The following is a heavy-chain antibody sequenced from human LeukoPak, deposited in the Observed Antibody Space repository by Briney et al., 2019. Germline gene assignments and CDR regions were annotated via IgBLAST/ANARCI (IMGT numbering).Heavy chain of an antibody. CDR1: GFTFSSYG. D-gene: IGHD5-18*01. J-gene: IGHJ4*02. CDR3: ARAFTRGYSYGAEVGY. V-gene: IGHV3-33*01. Sequence: GGSLRLSCAASGFTFSSYGMHWVRQAPGKGLEWVAVIWYDGSNKYYADSVKGRFTISRDNSKNTLYLQMNSLRAEDTAVYYCARAFTRGYSYGAEVGYWDQGTLVTVSS. CDR2: IWYDGSNK.